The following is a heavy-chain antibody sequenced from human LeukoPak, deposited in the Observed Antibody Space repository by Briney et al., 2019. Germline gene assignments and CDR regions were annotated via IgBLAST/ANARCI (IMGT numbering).Heavy chain of an antibody. Sequence: ASVKVSCKASGYTFTSYGISWVRQAPGQGLEWMGWISAYNGNTNYAQKLQGRVTMTTDTSTSTAYMELRSLRSDDTAVYYCARDQAWGSSWYTSYYYYGMDVWGQGTTVTVSS. V-gene: IGHV1-18*01. CDR3: ARDQAWGSSWYTSYYYYGMDV. CDR1: GYTFTSYG. J-gene: IGHJ6*02. D-gene: IGHD6-13*01. CDR2: ISAYNGNT.